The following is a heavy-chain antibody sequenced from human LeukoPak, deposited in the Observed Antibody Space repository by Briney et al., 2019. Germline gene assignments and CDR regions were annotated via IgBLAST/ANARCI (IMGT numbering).Heavy chain of an antibody. D-gene: IGHD2-8*01. CDR2: ISDTGATT. CDR3: AKGTSIGRYCTNGVCSPFDY. CDR1: GFTFSSYA. Sequence: QPGGSLRLSCAGSGFTFSSYAMSWVRQAPGKGLEWVSAISDTGATTYDADSVKGRFTISRDNSRSTLYLQMNSLRAQDTALYYCAKGTSIGRYCTNGVCSPFDYWGQGTLVTVSS. J-gene: IGHJ4*02. V-gene: IGHV3-23*01.